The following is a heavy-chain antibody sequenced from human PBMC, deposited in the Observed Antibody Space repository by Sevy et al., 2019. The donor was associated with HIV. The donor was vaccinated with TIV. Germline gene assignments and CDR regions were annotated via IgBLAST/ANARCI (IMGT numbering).Heavy chain of an antibody. CDR2: TKSKAHGGTT. CDR1: GFTLGDYG. CDR3: TRWSGSQSIFDY. Sequence: GGSLILSCTASGFTLGDYGMSWVRQAPGKGLEWISFTKSKAHGGTTENAASVKGRFTISRDDSKSIIYLQMNNLKIEDTAVYYCTRWSGSQSIFDYWGQGTLVTVSS. J-gene: IGHJ4*02. V-gene: IGHV3-49*04. D-gene: IGHD1-26*01.